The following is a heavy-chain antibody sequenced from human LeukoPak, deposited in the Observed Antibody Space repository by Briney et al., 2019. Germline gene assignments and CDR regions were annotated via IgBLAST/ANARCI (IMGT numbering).Heavy chain of an antibody. J-gene: IGHJ4*02. D-gene: IGHD3-16*01. V-gene: IGHV3-23*01. CDR3: AKDMSNSYAPGDY. CDR2: ITSSGFTT. Sequence: GGSLRLSCAASGFTFSTYAMNWVRQAPGKGLEWVSGITSSGFTTYYADSVRGRFTISRDNSKNTLFLQMNTLRAEDTAVYYCAKDMSNSYAPGDYWGQGTLVTVSS. CDR1: GFTFSTYA.